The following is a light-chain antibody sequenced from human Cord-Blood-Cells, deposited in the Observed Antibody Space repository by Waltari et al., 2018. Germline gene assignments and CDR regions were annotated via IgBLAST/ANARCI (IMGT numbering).Light chain of an antibody. CDR3: QQYNSYLFT. V-gene: IGKV1-5*01. J-gene: IGKJ3*01. CDR2: DAS. CDR1: QSISSW. Sequence: DIQMHQSPSTLSASVGDRVTITCRASQSISSWLAWYQQKPGKAHKLLIYDASSLESGVPSRFSGSGSGTEVTLTISSLQPDDFATYYCQQYNSYLFTFGPGTKVDIK.